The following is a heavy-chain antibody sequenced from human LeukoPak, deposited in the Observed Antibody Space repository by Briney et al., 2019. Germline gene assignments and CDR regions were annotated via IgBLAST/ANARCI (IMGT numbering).Heavy chain of an antibody. CDR3: ARERDYYDSSGYSLALYFDY. D-gene: IGHD3-22*01. Sequence: GGSLRLSCAASGFTFSSYSMNWVRQAPGKGLEWVSYISSSGSTIYYADSVKGRFTISRDNAKNSLYLQMNSLRAEDTAVYYCARERDYYDSSGYSLALYFDYWGQGTLVTVSS. V-gene: IGHV3-48*04. CDR1: GFTFSSYS. J-gene: IGHJ4*02. CDR2: ISSSGSTI.